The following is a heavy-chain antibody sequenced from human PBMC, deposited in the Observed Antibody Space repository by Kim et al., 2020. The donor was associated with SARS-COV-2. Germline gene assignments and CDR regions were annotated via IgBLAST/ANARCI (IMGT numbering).Heavy chain of an antibody. CDR1: GFTFSSYA. J-gene: IGHJ4*02. D-gene: IGHD3-9*01. CDR3: AKLPSLYYDILTGDY. CDR2: ISGSGGST. Sequence: GGSLRLSCAASGFTFSSYAMSWVRQAPGKGLEWVSAISGSGGSTYYADSVKGRFTISRDNSKNTLYLQMNSLRAEDTAVYYCAKLPSLYYDILTGDYWGQGTLVTVSS. V-gene: IGHV3-23*01.